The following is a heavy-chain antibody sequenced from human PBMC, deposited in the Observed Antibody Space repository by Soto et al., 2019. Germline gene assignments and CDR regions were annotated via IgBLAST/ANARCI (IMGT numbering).Heavy chain of an antibody. CDR3: ARDLNTGYVGDY. D-gene: IGHD5-12*01. J-gene: IGHJ4*02. V-gene: IGHV3-33*01. CDR2: IWFDGSKQ. CDR1: GFTFSASG. Sequence: QVQLVESGGGVVQPGTSLRLSCVASGFTFSASGMHWVRQTPGKGLEWVAIIWFDGSKQYYADSVKGRFTVSRDNPGSTLFLQMNVLRTEDTAMYYCARDLNTGYVGDYWGQGALVVVSS.